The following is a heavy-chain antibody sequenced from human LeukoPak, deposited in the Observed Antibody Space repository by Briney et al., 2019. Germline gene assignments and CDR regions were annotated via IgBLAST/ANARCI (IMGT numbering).Heavy chain of an antibody. CDR3: ARQRIAAARSPFDY. Sequence: SETLSLTCAVYGGSFSGYYWSWIRQPPGKGLEWIGEINHSGSTNYNPSLKSRVTISVDTSKNQFSLKLSSVTAADTAVYYCARQRIAAARSPFDYWGQGTLVTVSP. CDR2: INHSGST. J-gene: IGHJ4*02. CDR1: GGSFSGYY. V-gene: IGHV4-34*01. D-gene: IGHD6-13*01.